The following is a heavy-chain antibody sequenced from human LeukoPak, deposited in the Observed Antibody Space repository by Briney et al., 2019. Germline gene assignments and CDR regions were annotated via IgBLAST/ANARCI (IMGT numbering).Heavy chain of an antibody. D-gene: IGHD5-12*01. Sequence: GGSLRLSCAASGFTFSSYAMSWVRQAPGKGLEWVSSIRGRGNYVYYSDSVKGRFTISRDNSKNTQYLQMNSLRADDTAVFYCAKGGVYSGYELSFEYWGQGALVTVFS. J-gene: IGHJ4*02. V-gene: IGHV3-23*01. CDR1: GFTFSSYA. CDR2: IRGRGNYV. CDR3: AKGGVYSGYELSFEY.